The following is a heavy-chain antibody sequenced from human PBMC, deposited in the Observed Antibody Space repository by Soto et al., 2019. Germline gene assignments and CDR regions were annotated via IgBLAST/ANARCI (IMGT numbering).Heavy chain of an antibody. CDR1: GGSISSYY. CDR3: ARPSTAQSYCSSTSCYADPKYFQH. D-gene: IGHD2-2*01. J-gene: IGHJ1*01. CDR2: IYYSGST. Sequence: PSETLSLTCTVSGGSISSYYWSWIRQPPGKGLEWIGYIYYSGSTNYNPSLKSRVTISVDTSKNQFSLKLSSVTAADTAVYYCARPSTAQSYCSSTSCYADPKYFQHWGQGTLVTVSS. V-gene: IGHV4-59*01.